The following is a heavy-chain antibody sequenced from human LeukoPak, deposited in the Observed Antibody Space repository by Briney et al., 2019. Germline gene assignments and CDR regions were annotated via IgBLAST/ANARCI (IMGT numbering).Heavy chain of an antibody. J-gene: IGHJ6*03. D-gene: IGHD1-7*01. Sequence: SETLSLTCTVSGDSISSYYWSWIRQPPGKGLEWIGYIYYSGSTSYNPSLKSRVTISVDTSKNQFSLKLGSVAAADTAVYYCARVPTPYITGTTSPLYYYYMDVWGKGTTVTVSS. CDR2: IYYSGST. V-gene: IGHV4-59*01. CDR3: ARVPTPYITGTTSPLYYYYMDV. CDR1: GDSISSYY.